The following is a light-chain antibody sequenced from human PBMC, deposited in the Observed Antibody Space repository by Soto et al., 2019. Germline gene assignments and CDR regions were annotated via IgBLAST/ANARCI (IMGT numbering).Light chain of an antibody. V-gene: IGLV2-11*01. CDR3: CSYTGSYSYV. Sequence: ALTQPHSVSGSPGQSVTISCTGTSSDVGGYSYVSWYQQHPGKAPELIIYDVIERPSGVLYRFSGSKSGNTASLTISGLQAEDEADYYCCSYTGSYSYVFGIGTKVTVL. CDR2: DVI. J-gene: IGLJ1*01. CDR1: SSDVGGYSY.